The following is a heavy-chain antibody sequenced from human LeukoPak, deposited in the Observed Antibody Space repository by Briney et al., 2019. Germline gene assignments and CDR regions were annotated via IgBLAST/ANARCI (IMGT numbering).Heavy chain of an antibody. CDR3: ARRPLSTSWPTFDY. Sequence: PSETLSLTCTVPGGSISSSSHYWGWIRQPPGKGLEWIGSIYYSGSTNYNPSLKSRVTISIATSKNHFSLKLSSVTAADTAEYYCARRPLSTSWPTFDYWGQGTLVTVSS. D-gene: IGHD6-13*01. CDR2: IYYSGST. V-gene: IGHV4-39*02. CDR1: GGSISSSSHY. J-gene: IGHJ4*02.